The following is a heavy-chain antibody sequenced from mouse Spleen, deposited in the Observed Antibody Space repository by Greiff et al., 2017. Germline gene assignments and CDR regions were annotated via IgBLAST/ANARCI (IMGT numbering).Heavy chain of an antibody. CDR1: GFTFSSYA. CDR3: ARAGTCFDY. J-gene: IGHJ2*01. CDR2: ISDGGSYT. D-gene: IGHD4-1*01. V-gene: IGHV5-4*03. Sequence: EVKLVESGGGLVKPGGSLKLSCAASGFTFSSYAMSWVRQTPEKRLEWVATISDGGSYTYYPDNVKGRFTISRDNAKNNLYLQMSHLKSEDTAMYYCARAGTCFDYWGQGTTLTVSS.